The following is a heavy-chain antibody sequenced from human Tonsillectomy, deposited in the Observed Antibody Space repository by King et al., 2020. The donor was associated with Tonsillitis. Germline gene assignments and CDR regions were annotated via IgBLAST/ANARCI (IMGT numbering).Heavy chain of an antibody. Sequence: LQLQESGPGLVKPSETLSLTCTVSGGSISSSSYYCGWILQPPGKGLEWIGNIYYSGSTYYNPFLRSRVTISVDTSKNLFSLRLTSVTAADTAVYYCARLELRGMTYFGMDVWGQGTTVTVSS. D-gene: IGHD1-7*01. V-gene: IGHV4-39*01. CDR3: ARLELRGMTYFGMDV. J-gene: IGHJ6*02. CDR2: IYYSGST. CDR1: GGSISSSSYY.